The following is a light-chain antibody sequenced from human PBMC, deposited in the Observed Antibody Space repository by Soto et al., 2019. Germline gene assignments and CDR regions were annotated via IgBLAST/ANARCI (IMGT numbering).Light chain of an antibody. Sequence: QSVLTQPASVSGSPGQSITISCDGTSSDVGGYNYVSWYQQHPGKVPRLIISDVNKRPSGVSDRFSGSKSGNTASLTISGLQAEDEADYYCASFTRSVTVVFGGGTKLTVL. CDR3: ASFTRSVTVV. J-gene: IGLJ2*01. V-gene: IGLV2-14*03. CDR1: SSDVGGYNY. CDR2: DVN.